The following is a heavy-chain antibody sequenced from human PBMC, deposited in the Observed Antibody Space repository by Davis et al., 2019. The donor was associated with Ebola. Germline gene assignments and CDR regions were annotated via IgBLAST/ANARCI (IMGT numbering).Heavy chain of an antibody. Sequence: MPSETLSLTCTVSGGSITSGDYYWGWIRQSPGKGLEWIGTFYYTGTTFYNSTLKSRITVSVDPSKNQFSLKLNSATAADTAVYYCASLRQTYDSSGYSQPFDYWGQGSLVTVSS. V-gene: IGHV4-39*01. CDR2: FYYTGTT. J-gene: IGHJ4*02. CDR3: ASLRQTYDSSGYSQPFDY. D-gene: IGHD3-22*01. CDR1: GGSITSGDYY.